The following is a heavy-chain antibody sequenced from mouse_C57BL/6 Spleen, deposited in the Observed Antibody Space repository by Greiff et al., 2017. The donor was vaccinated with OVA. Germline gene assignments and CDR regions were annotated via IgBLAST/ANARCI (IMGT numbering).Heavy chain of an antibody. CDR2: ISSGGGYI. V-gene: IGHV5-9-1*02. J-gene: IGHJ2*01. CDR3: TRDRGYDFEY. D-gene: IGHD2-2*01. CDR1: GFTFSSYA. Sequence: EVKLVESGEGLVKPGGSLKLSCAASGFTFSSYAMSWVRQTPEQRLEWVAYISSGGGYIYYADTVKGRFTISRDNSTNTLYLQMRSLKSEDTAIYYCTRDRGYDFEYWGQGTTLTVAS.